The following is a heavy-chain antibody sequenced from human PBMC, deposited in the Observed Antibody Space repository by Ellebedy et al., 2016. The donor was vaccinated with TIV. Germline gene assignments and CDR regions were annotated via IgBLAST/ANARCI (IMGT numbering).Heavy chain of an antibody. V-gene: IGHV1-2*02. D-gene: IGHD2/OR15-2a*01. CDR1: GYTFTDYY. J-gene: IGHJ6*02. CDR2: INPNNGGT. Sequence: AASVKVSCKASGYTFTDYYMHWVRQAPGQGLEWMGWINPNNGGTNYAQKFQGRVTMTRDTSISTAYMELSRLRSDDTAVYYCTRERETFMDVWGQGTTVTVSS. CDR3: TRERETFMDV.